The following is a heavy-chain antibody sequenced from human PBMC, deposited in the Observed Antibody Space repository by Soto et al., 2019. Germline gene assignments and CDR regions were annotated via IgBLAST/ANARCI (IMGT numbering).Heavy chain of an antibody. D-gene: IGHD5-12*01. CDR2: VYQSGRT. CDR1: GAYVSSAGYS. Sequence: PSETLSLTCSVSGAYVSSAGYSWSWIRQPPGKGLEWIGYVYQSGRTYGSVTTSYNPSLNSRVTISVDMSTNQFSLKLISVPAADTAVYFCARGQSIVAAIDYFDYWGQGSLVTVSS. J-gene: IGHJ4*02. CDR3: ARGQSIVAAIDYFDY. V-gene: IGHV4-30-4*07.